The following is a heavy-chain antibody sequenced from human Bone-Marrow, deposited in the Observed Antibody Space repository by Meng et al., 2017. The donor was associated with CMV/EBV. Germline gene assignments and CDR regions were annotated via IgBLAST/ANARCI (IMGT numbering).Heavy chain of an antibody. J-gene: IGHJ4*02. Sequence: ASVKVSCKASGYTYTSYGVSWVRQAPGQGPEWMGWISGYNGNTYYAQKFQGRVTMTTDTSTTTAYMELRSLRSDDTAVYYCARDRPVPTVTTTPYFDYWGQGTLVAASS. CDR2: ISGYNGNT. CDR3: ARDRPVPTVTTTPYFDY. CDR1: GYTYTSYG. V-gene: IGHV1-18*01. D-gene: IGHD4-17*01.